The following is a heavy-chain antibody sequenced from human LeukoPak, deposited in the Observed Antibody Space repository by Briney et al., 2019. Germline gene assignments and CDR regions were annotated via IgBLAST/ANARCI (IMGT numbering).Heavy chain of an antibody. V-gene: IGHV3-11*01. D-gene: IGHD6-19*01. J-gene: IGHJ4*02. CDR3: ATAVAGPKIDY. Sequence: GGSLRLSCATSGFRFSDFYMSWIRKAPGRGLEWVSYISASGTNVYYADSVKGRFGTSRDNAKKSLFLQMDSLSADDTAVYYCATAVAGPKIDYWGQGIQVTVSP. CDR2: ISASGTNV. CDR1: GFRFSDFY.